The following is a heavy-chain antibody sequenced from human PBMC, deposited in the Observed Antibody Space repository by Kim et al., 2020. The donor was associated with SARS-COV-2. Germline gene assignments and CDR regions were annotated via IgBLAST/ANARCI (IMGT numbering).Heavy chain of an antibody. Sequence: QKLQGRVTITRETSASTAYMELSSLRSEDTAGYYCARDRTYSGSSDAFDIWGQGTMVTVSS. CDR3: ARDRTYSGSSDAFDI. V-gene: IGHV1-3*01. D-gene: IGHD1-26*01. J-gene: IGHJ3*02.